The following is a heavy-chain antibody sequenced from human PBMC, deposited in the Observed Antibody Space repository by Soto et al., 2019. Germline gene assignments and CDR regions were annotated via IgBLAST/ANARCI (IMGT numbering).Heavy chain of an antibody. V-gene: IGHV4-59*08. CDR3: ARRYGSFFDY. D-gene: IGHD5-18*01. CDR1: GGSISRYY. Sequence: PSETRCLTCTVSGGSISRYYWSGSRQPPGKGLEWIGYIYYSGSTNYNPSLKSRVTISVDTSNNQFSLKLSSVTAADTAVYYCARRYGSFFDYWGQGTLVTVSS. CDR2: IYYSGST. J-gene: IGHJ4*02.